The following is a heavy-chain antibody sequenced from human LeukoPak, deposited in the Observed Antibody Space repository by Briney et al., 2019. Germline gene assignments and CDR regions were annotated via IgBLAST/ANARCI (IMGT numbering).Heavy chain of an antibody. J-gene: IGHJ3*02. Sequence: SETLSLTCTVSGGSISSYYWSWIRQPAGKGLEWIGRIYTSGSTNYNPSLKSRVTISVDTSKNQFSLKLSSVTAADTAVHYCARVSSSGWFGAFDIWGQGTMVTVSS. D-gene: IGHD6-19*01. CDR1: GGSISSYY. V-gene: IGHV4-4*07. CDR2: IYTSGST. CDR3: ARVSSSGWFGAFDI.